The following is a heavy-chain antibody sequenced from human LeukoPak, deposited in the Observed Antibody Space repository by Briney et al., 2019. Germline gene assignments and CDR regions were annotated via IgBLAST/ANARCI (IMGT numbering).Heavy chain of an antibody. CDR2: ISWNSGSI. V-gene: IGHV3-9*01. Sequence: PGRSLRLSCAASGFTFDDYAMHWVRQAPGKGLEWVSGISWNSGSIGYADSVKGRFTISRDNAKNSLYLQMNSLRAEDTALYYCAKENLQTYYYGSGSFQHWGQGTLVTVSS. D-gene: IGHD3-10*01. CDR3: AKENLQTYYYGSGSFQH. J-gene: IGHJ1*01. CDR1: GFTFDDYA.